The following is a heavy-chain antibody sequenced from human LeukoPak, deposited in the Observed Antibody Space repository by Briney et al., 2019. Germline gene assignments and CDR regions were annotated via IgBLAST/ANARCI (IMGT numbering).Heavy chain of an antibody. CDR1: GASVNSYY. J-gene: IGHJ4*02. CDR2: IYTSGST. CDR3: ARGEPKYSGSYWAFDY. Sequence: SETLSLTCTVSGASVNSYYWSWIRQPAGKGLEWIGRIYTSGSTNYNPSLKSRVTISVDKSKNQFSLKLSSVTAADTAVYYCARGEPKYSGSYWAFDYWGQGTLVTVSS. D-gene: IGHD1-26*01. V-gene: IGHV4-4*07.